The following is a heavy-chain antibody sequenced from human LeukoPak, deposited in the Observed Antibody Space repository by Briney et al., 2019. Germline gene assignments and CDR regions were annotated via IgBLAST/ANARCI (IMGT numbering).Heavy chain of an antibody. Sequence: GGSLRLSCAASGFTFSGSAMHWVRQASGKGLEWVGRIRSKANSYATAYAASVKGRFTISRDDSKNTAYLQMNSLKTEDTAVYYCTRRDYDSSGYRPYYGMGVWGQGTTVTVSS. V-gene: IGHV3-73*01. J-gene: IGHJ6*02. CDR3: TRRDYDSSGYRPYYGMGV. D-gene: IGHD3-22*01. CDR2: IRSKANSYAT. CDR1: GFTFSGSA.